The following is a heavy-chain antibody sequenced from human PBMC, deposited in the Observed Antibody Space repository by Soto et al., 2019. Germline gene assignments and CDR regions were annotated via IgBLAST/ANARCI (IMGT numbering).Heavy chain of an antibody. CDR2: IIPIFGTA. V-gene: IGHV1-69*01. D-gene: IGHD2-15*01. Sequence: QVQLVQSGAEVKKPGSSVKVSCKASGGTFSSYAISWVRQAPGQGLEWMGGIIPIFGTANYAQKFQGRVTITADESTSRADMERSSLRSEDTAVYYCARAPDSRLYYYYYGMDVWGQGTTVTVSS. CDR3: ARAPDSRLYYYYYGMDV. CDR1: GGTFSSYA. J-gene: IGHJ6*02.